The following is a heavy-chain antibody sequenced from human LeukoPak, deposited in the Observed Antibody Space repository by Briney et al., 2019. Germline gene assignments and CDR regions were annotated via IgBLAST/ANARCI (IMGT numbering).Heavy chain of an antibody. J-gene: IGHJ3*02. V-gene: IGHV4-59*12. CDR1: GASISSYY. D-gene: IGHD1-26*01. Sequence: PSETLSLTCTVSGASISSYYWSWIRQPPGKGLEWIGYIYYSGSTNYNPSLKSRVAISVDMSKNQVSLRLSSVTAADTAVYYCARGGSIVGTTPHDTFDIWGQGTVVTVSS. CDR3: ARGGSIVGTTPHDTFDI. CDR2: IYYSGST.